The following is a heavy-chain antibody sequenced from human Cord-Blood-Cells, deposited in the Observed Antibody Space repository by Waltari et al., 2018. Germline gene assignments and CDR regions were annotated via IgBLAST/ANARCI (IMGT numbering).Heavy chain of an antibody. Sequence: QVQLQQWGAGLLKPSETLSLTCAVYGGSFSGYYWSWIRQPPGKWLEWIGEINHMGSTNYNPSLKSRVTISVDTSKNQFSLKLSSVTAADTAVHYCTGSSWYYYYYYMDVWGKGTTVTVSS. V-gene: IGHV4-34*01. D-gene: IGHD6-13*01. CDR1: GGSFSGYY. CDR3: TGSSWYYYYYYMDV. J-gene: IGHJ6*03. CDR2: INHMGST.